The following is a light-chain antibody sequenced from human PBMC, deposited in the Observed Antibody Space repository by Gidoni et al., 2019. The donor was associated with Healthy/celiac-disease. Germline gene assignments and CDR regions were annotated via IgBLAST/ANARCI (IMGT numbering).Light chain of an antibody. J-gene: IGLJ1*01. CDR2: RNN. Sequence: QSVLTQPPSASGTPGQRVTISCSGNSSNLGSNYVYWYQQLPGTAPKLLIYRNNQRPSGVPDRFSGSKSGTSASLAISGLRSEDEADYYCAAWDDSLSGFYVFGTGTKVTVL. V-gene: IGLV1-47*01. CDR3: AAWDDSLSGFYV. CDR1: SSNLGSNY.